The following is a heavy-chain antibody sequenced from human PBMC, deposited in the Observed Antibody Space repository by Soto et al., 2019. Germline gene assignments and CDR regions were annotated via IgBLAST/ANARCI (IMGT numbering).Heavy chain of an antibody. Sequence: QLQLQESGSGLVKPSQTLSLTCAVSGASVTGGGFSWTWIRQPPGKGLEWIGYIYHSGGTYYNPSLRSRVTISIERSKKQISLKLSSVTAADTAVYYCARFPFSEIYAMDVWGQGTTVIVSS. CDR2: IYHSGGT. J-gene: IGHJ6*02. CDR3: ARFPFSEIYAMDV. CDR1: GASVTGGGFS. V-gene: IGHV4-30-2*01.